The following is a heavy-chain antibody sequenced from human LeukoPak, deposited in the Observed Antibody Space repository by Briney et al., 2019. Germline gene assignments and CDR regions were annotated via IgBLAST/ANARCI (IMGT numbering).Heavy chain of an antibody. J-gene: IGHJ5*02. CDR3: ARSILYSSPNWFDP. Sequence: SEARSLTCTVSGGSISSYYWSWIRQPPGKGLEWIGYISYSGSTNYNPSLKSRVTISVDTSKNQFSLRLSSVTAADTAVYYCARSILYSSPNWFDPWGQGTLVTVSS. CDR2: ISYSGST. D-gene: IGHD6-13*01. V-gene: IGHV4-59*01. CDR1: GGSISSYY.